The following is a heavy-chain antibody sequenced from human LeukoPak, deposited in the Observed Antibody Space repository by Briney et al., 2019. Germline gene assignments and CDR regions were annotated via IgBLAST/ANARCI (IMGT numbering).Heavy chain of an antibody. J-gene: IGHJ6*02. CDR1: GVSISSSNW. CDR2: IYHSGNT. Sequence: PSGTLSLTCAVSGVSISSSNWWSWVRQPPGKGLEWIGEIYHSGNTNYNPSLKSRVTISVDKSKNQFSLKLTSVTAADTAVYYCARHGLSMVRGVRYYYGMDVWGQGTTVTVSS. D-gene: IGHD3-10*01. CDR3: ARHGLSMVRGVRYYYGMDV. V-gene: IGHV4-4*02.